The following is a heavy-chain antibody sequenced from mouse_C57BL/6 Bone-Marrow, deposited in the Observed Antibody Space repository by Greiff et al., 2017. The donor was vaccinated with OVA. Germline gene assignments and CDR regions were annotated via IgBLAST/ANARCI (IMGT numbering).Heavy chain of an antibody. D-gene: IGHD2-3*01. V-gene: IGHV5-4*01. CDR3: ARVFYDGYWFAY. CDR2: ISDGGSYT. CDR1: GFTFSSYA. J-gene: IGHJ3*01. Sequence: EVQLVESGGGLVKPGGSLKLSCAASGFTFSSYAMSWVRQTPEKRLEWVATISDGGSYTYYPDNVKGRFTISRDNAKNNLYLQMSHLKSEDTAMYYCARVFYDGYWFAYWGQGTLVTVSA.